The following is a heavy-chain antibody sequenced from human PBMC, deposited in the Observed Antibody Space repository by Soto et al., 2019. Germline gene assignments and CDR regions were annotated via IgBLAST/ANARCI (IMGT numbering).Heavy chain of an antibody. Sequence: QVQLVQSGAEVKKPGSSVKVSCKASGGTFSSYAISWVRQAPGQGLEWMGGIIPSFGTADYAQKFQGRVTITADESTSTAYLELSSLRAEDTAVYYCASHGYSYGYLFDYWGQGTLVTVSS. J-gene: IGHJ4*02. V-gene: IGHV1-69*12. CDR3: ASHGYSYGYLFDY. CDR1: GGTFSSYA. CDR2: IIPSFGTA. D-gene: IGHD5-18*01.